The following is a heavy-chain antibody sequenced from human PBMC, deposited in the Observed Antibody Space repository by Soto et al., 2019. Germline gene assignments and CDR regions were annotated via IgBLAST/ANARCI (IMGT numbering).Heavy chain of an antibody. V-gene: IGHV1-69*13. J-gene: IGHJ5*02. D-gene: IGHD6-13*01. CDR3: ARAAHYSSPFRWFDP. CDR1: GGTFSSYA. CDR2: IIPIFGTA. Sequence: GASVKVSCKASGGTFSSYAISWVRQAPGQGLEWMGGIIPIFGTANYAQKFQGRVTITADESTSTAYMELSSLRSEDTAVYYCARAAHYSSPFRWFDPWGQGTLVTVSS.